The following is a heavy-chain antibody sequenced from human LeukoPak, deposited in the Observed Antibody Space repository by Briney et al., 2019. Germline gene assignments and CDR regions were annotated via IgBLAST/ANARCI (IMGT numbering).Heavy chain of an antibody. J-gene: IGHJ4*02. CDR2: INHSGST. CDR1: GGSLSGYY. D-gene: IGHD2-8*01. CDR3: ARGDRGARDTNPWAKYYFDY. Sequence: SETLSLTCAVYGGSLSGYYWSWIRQPPGKGLEWIGEINHSGSTNYNPSLKSRVTISVDTSKNQFSLKLSSVTAADTAVYYCARGDRGARDTNPWAKYYFDYWGQGTLVTVSS. V-gene: IGHV4-34*01.